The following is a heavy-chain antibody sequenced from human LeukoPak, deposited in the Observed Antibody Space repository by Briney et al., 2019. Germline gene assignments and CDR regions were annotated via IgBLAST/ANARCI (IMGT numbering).Heavy chain of an antibody. D-gene: IGHD6-13*01. V-gene: IGHV3-23*01. CDR2: ISGSGGST. Sequence: GGSLRLSCAASGFTFSSYVMSWVRQAPGKGLEWVSGISGSGGSTYHADSVKGRFSISRDNSKNTLFLQMNSLRADDTAVYYCAKGGSSWLFDNWGQGALVTVSS. CDR1: GFTFSSYV. J-gene: IGHJ4*02. CDR3: AKGGSSWLFDN.